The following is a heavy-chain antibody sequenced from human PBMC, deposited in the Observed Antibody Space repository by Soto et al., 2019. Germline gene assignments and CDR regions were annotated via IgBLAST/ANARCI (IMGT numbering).Heavy chain of an antibody. CDR3: AKDRGTSRYLGGSFDY. D-gene: IGHD2-8*01. CDR2: ISSDGSKK. V-gene: IGHV3-33*05. CDR1: GFTFSSYV. Sequence: PVGSLRLSCAASGFTFSSYVMHWVRQAPGKGLEWVAVISSDGSKKYYADSVKGRFTVSRDNSKNTLDLQMDSLRAEDTAVYYCAKDRGTSRYLGGSFDYWGQGTLVTVSS. J-gene: IGHJ4*02.